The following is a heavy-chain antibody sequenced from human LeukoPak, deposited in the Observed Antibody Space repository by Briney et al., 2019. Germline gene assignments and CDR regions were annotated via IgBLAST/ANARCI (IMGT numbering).Heavy chain of an antibody. D-gene: IGHD6-19*01. V-gene: IGHV4-39*01. CDR1: GGSISGSNYY. Sequence: SETLSLTCSVSGGSISGSNYYWGWIRQAPGKGLEWIGSIYYSGSTYYNPSLKSRVTISVDTSKNQFSLKLSSVTAADTAVYYCARLHSSGWYGSDYWGQGTLVTVSS. J-gene: IGHJ4*02. CDR3: ARLHSSGWYGSDY. CDR2: IYYSGST.